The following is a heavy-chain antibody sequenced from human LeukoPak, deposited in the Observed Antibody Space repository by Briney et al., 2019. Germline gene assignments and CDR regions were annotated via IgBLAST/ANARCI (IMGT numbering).Heavy chain of an antibody. J-gene: IGHJ4*02. Sequence: GGSLRLSCAASGFTFSNAWMSWVRQAPGKGLEWVGRIKSKTDGGTTDYAAPVKGRFTISRDNAKNSLYLQMNSLRAEDTAVYYCARWGVGDYWGQGTLVTVSS. V-gene: IGHV3-15*01. CDR2: IKSKTDGGTT. CDR3: ARWGVGDY. D-gene: IGHD5-24*01. CDR1: GFTFSNAW.